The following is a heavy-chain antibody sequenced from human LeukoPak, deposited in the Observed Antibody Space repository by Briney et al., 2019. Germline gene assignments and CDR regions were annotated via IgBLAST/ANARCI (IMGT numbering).Heavy chain of an antibody. V-gene: IGHV1-69*13. CDR2: MIPIFGTA. CDR1: GYTFTSYG. J-gene: IGHJ6*03. CDR3: ASIGNSGSYYNLPVPLDYYYMDV. Sequence: GASVKVSCKASGYTFTSYGISWVRQAPGQGLEWMGGMIPIFGTANYAQKFQGRVTITADESTSTAYMELSSLRSEDTAVYYCASIGNSGSYYNLPVPLDYYYMDVWGKGTTVTVSS. D-gene: IGHD3-10*01.